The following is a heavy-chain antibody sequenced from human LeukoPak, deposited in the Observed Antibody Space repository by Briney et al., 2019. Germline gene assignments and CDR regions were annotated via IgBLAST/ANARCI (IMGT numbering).Heavy chain of an antibody. D-gene: IGHD3-22*01. CDR3: ARDASYYDSSGYYDAFDI. Sequence: GGSLRLSCTASGFTFTKYWMIWVRQAPGKGLEWVANIKQDGSLKYHVDSVKGRFTISRDNAKNSLYLQMNSLRVEDTAVYYCARDASYYDSSGYYDAFDIWGQGTMVTVSS. J-gene: IGHJ3*02. V-gene: IGHV3-7*01. CDR2: IKQDGSLK. CDR1: GFTFTKYW.